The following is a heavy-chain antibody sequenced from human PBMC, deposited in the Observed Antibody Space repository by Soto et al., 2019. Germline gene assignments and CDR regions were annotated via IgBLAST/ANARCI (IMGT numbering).Heavy chain of an antibody. Sequence: PGGSLRLSCAASGFTFDEYAMHWVRQVPGKGLEWVSGISWNSDSLGYADSVKGRFTISRDNAKTSLYLEMNSLRAEDTAVYYCARLGRAYSSSWYYYYGMDVWGQGTTVTVSS. CDR3: ARLGRAYSSSWYYYYGMDV. D-gene: IGHD6-13*01. J-gene: IGHJ6*02. V-gene: IGHV3-9*01. CDR2: ISWNSDSL. CDR1: GFTFDEYA.